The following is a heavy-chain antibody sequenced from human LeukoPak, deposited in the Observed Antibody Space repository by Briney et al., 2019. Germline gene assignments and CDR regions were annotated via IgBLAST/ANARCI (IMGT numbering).Heavy chain of an antibody. V-gene: IGHV3-23*01. CDR1: GFSFSSHA. J-gene: IGHJ4*02. Sequence: GGSLRLSCAASGFSFSSHAMSWVRQAPGKGLEWVSGISGSGDNTYYADSVKGRFTISRDNSKNTLYVQVNSLGTEDTAAYYCAKGSYYDSSGSFYFDYWGQGTLVTVSS. CDR2: ISGSGDNT. CDR3: AKGSYYDSSGSFYFDY. D-gene: IGHD3-22*01.